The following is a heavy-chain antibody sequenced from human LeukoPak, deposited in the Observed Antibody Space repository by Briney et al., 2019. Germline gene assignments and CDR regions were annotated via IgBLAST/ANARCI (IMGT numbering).Heavy chain of an antibody. CDR2: FAGSDTTK. Sequence: GGSLRLSCAASGFDFSAYEMNWFRQSPGKGLEWVAYFAGSDTTKYYADSVRGRFTISRDNAKNSLYLQMNSLRAEDTALYYCTTLGYHLDSWGQGTLVTVSS. V-gene: IGHV3-48*03. CDR3: TTLGYHLDS. D-gene: IGHD3-22*01. J-gene: IGHJ4*02. CDR1: GFDFSAYE.